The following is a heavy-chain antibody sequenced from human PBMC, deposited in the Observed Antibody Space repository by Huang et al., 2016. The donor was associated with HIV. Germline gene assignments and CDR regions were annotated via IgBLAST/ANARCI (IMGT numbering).Heavy chain of an antibody. V-gene: IGHV3-9*01. Sequence: EVQLVESGGGLVRPGRSLRLACAASGFTFDDYAMPWVRQTPGKGMEWVSGMDWKSGNIAYADSVRGRFTISRDNAKNSLYLQMNSLRPEDTALYYCAKDWGYDFGAFDFWGRGTMVTVSS. CDR2: MDWKSGNI. CDR1: GFTFDDYA. J-gene: IGHJ3*01. CDR3: AKDWGYDFGAFDF. D-gene: IGHD3-16*01.